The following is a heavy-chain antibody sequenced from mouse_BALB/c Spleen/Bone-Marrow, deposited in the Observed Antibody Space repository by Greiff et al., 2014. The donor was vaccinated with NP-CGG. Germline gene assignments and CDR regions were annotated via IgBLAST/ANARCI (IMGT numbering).Heavy chain of an antibody. D-gene: IGHD3-2*02. V-gene: IGHV1-84*02. CDR3: ANLRRYAMDY. J-gene: IGHJ4*01. Sequence: QVQLQQPGPELVKPGASVKISCKASGYTFTDYYINWVKQKPGQGLEWIGWIYPGSGSTKYNEKFKGKATLTVDTSSSTAYMQLSSLTSEDTAVYFCANLRRYAMDYWGQGTSVTVSS. CDR1: GYTFTDYY. CDR2: IYPGSGST.